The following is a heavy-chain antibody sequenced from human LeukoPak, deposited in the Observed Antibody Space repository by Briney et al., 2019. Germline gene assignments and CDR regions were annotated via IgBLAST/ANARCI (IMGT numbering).Heavy chain of an antibody. CDR2: VNPSSGST. D-gene: IGHD1-26*01. J-gene: IGHJ5*02. CDR1: GYTFTSYF. CDR3: VRAVGPRGGNWFDP. Sequence: VASVKVSCKASGYTFTSYFMHWVRQAPGQGLEWMGVVNPSSGSTTYSQKFQGRVTMTRDTSTSTVYMDLSSLRSEDTAVYYCVRAVGPRGGNWFDPWGQGTLVTVSS. V-gene: IGHV1-46*01.